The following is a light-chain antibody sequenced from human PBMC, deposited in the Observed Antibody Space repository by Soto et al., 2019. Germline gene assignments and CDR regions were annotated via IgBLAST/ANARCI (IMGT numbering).Light chain of an antibody. V-gene: IGKV3-20*01. CDR2: GAS. CDR1: QSVSSSY. CDR3: QQNGSSLFT. Sequence: EIVLTQSPGTLSLSPGERATLSCRAGQSVSSSYLAWYQQKPGQAPRLLIYGASSRATGIPDRFSGSGSGTDFTLIISRLEPEDFAVYYCQQNGSSLFTFGPGTKVDIK. J-gene: IGKJ3*01.